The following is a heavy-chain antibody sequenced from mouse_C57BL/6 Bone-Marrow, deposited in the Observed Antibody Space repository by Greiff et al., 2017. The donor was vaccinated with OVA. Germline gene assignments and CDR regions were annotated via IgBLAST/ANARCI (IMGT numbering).Heavy chain of an antibody. J-gene: IGHJ3*01. D-gene: IGHD4-1*01. CDR1: GYTFTDYY. V-gene: IGHV1-19*01. Sequence: EVKLMESGPVLVKPGASVKMSCKASGYTFTDYYMNWVKQSHGKSLEWIGVINPYNGGTSYNQKFKGKATLTVDKSSSTAYMELNSLTSEDSAVYYCARKVGRGFAYWGQGTLVTVSA. CDR2: INPYNGGT. CDR3: ARKVGRGFAY.